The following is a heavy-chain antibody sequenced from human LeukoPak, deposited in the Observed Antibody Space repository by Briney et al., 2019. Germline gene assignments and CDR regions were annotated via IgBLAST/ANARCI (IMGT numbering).Heavy chain of an antibody. J-gene: IGHJ5*02. Sequence: GGSLRLSCAASGFTFSRYSMNWVRQAPGKGLEWVSSMSVISGLIYYADSVKGRFTISRDNSKNTLYLQMNSLRAEDTAVYYCAKEDYYGSGSSSTNWFDPWGQGTLVTVSS. CDR3: AKEDYYGSGSSSTNWFDP. V-gene: IGHV3-21*01. CDR2: MSVISGLI. CDR1: GFTFSRYS. D-gene: IGHD3-10*01.